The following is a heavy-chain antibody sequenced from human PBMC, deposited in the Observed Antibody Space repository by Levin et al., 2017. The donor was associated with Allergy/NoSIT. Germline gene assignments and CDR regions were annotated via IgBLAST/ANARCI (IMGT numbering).Heavy chain of an antibody. CDR2: ISVDGRQK. V-gene: IGHV3-30*18. CDR3: AKRHNTGSHYFDY. CDR1: GFTFRNYG. Sequence: PGGSLRLSCAASGFTFRNYGMHWVRQAPGKGLEWVALISVDGRQKYYADSVKGRLSVSRDNSNNALYLQMNSLLAEDTVVYYCAKRHNTGSHYFDYWGQGSLVSVSS. D-gene: IGHD1-14*01. J-gene: IGHJ4*02.